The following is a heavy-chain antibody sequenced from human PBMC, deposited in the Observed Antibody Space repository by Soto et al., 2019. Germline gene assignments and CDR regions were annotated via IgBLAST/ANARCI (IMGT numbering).Heavy chain of an antibody. Sequence: EVQLLESGGGFIHPGGSLRLSCAASGFSFSSFAMNWVRQAPGKGLEWVSIISGSADSTFYADSVKVRFTISRDNSKSKLYLKINSLRAEDTAVYYCAKTRGAMIYAISVYGMDVWGQGTTVTVSS. CDR2: ISGSADST. D-gene: IGHD2-8*01. J-gene: IGHJ6*02. CDR3: AKTRGAMIYAISVYGMDV. V-gene: IGHV3-23*01. CDR1: GFSFSSFA.